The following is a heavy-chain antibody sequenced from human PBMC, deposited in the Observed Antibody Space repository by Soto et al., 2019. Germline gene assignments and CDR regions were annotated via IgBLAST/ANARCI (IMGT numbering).Heavy chain of an antibody. CDR3: AKVYGDYTYYYYGMDV. CDR2: ISGSGDNT. V-gene: IGHV3-23*01. CDR1: GFTFSSYA. Sequence: GGSLRLSCAASGFTFSSYAMSWVRQAPGKGLEWVSSISGSGDNTYYADSVKGRFTISRDNSKNTLFLQMNSLRAEDTAVFYCAKVYGDYTYYYYGMDVWGQGTTVTVSS. D-gene: IGHD4-17*01. J-gene: IGHJ6*02.